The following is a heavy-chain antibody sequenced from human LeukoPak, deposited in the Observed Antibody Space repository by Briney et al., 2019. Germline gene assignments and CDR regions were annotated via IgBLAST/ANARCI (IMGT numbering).Heavy chain of an antibody. J-gene: IGHJ3*02. CDR3: ATGPRGSKAFDI. V-gene: IGHV1-24*01. Sequence: GASVKVSCKVSGYTLTELSMHWVRQAPGKGLEWMGGFDPEDGETIYAQKFQGRVTMTEDTSTDTAYMELSSLRTEDTAVYYCATGPRGSKAFDIWGQGTMVTVSS. CDR1: GYTLTELS. D-gene: IGHD3-10*01. CDR2: FDPEDGET.